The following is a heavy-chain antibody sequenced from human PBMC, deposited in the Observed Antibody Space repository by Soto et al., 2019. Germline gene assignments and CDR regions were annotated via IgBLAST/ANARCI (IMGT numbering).Heavy chain of an antibody. J-gene: IGHJ6*02. CDR3: AREGVSSSWYYYYALDV. Sequence: QVQLQESGPGLVKPSETLSLTCTVSGGSISSYYWSWIRQPPGKGLEWIGYIYYSGSTNYSPSLKRRVTISVDPSKNQFSLNLSSVTAADTAVYYCAREGVSSSWYYYYALDVWGQGTTVTVSS. V-gene: IGHV4-59*01. CDR2: IYYSGST. CDR1: GGSISSYY. D-gene: IGHD6-13*01.